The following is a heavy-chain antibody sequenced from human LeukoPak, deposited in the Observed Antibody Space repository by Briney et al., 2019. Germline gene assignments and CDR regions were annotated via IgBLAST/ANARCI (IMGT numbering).Heavy chain of an antibody. J-gene: IGHJ3*02. CDR2: ITISGSTI. CDR3: ARDDLGLQIAFDI. Sequence: GGSLRLSCAASGFTFSEYYMTWIRQAPGKGLEWVSYITISGSTIHYADSVKGRFTISRDNAKNSLYLQMNSLRAEDTAVYYCARDDLGLQIAFDIWGQGTMVTVSS. D-gene: IGHD3/OR15-3a*01. CDR1: GFTFSEYY. V-gene: IGHV3-11*04.